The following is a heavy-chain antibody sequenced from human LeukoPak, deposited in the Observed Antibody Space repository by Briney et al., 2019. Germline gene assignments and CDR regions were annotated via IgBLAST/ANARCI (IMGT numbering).Heavy chain of an antibody. CDR1: GFTFDDYA. CDR2: ISWNSGSI. J-gene: IGHJ4*02. Sequence: HPGGSLRLSCAASGFTFDDYAMHWVRQAPGKGLEWVSGISWNSGSIGYADSVKGRFTISRDNAKNSLYLQMNSLRAEDMALYYCVKGGAYGNSYELDYWGQGTLVTVSS. V-gene: IGHV3-9*03. D-gene: IGHD5-18*01. CDR3: VKGGAYGNSYELDY.